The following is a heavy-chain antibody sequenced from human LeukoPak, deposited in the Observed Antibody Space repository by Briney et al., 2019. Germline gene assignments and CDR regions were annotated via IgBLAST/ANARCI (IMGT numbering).Heavy chain of an antibody. CDR3: ARLLLRRVAWFDP. CDR2: ILYSGTT. V-gene: IGHV4-39*01. D-gene: IGHD2-15*01. CDR1: GGSIGSGSYY. J-gene: IGHJ5*02. Sequence: PSETLSLACTVSGGSIGSGSYYWDWIRQPPGKGLEWIGNILYSGTTYYNPSLKSRVTISIDTSKNQFSLKLSSVTAADTAVYYCARLLLRRVAWFDPWGQGTLVTVSS.